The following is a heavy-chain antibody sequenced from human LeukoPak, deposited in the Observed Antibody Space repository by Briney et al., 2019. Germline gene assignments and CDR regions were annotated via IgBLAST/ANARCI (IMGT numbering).Heavy chain of an antibody. J-gene: IGHJ5*02. Sequence: SVKVSCKASGGTFSSYAISWVRQAPGQGLEWMGGIIPIFGTANYAQKFQGRVTITADESTSTAYMELSSLRSEDTAVYYCARDTWYYYGSGSDLNWFDPWGQGTLVTVSS. CDR1: GGTFSSYA. D-gene: IGHD3-10*01. CDR2: IIPIFGTA. V-gene: IGHV1-69*13. CDR3: ARDTWYYYGSGSDLNWFDP.